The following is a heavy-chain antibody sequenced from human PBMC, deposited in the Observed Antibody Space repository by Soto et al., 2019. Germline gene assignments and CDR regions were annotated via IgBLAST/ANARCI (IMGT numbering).Heavy chain of an antibody. CDR1: GFTFSNYG. CDR2: ISGDGTRT. Sequence: EVQLLESGGGLVQPGGSLRLSCGASGFTFSNYGMGWVRQAPGKGLEWVSAISGDGTRTYAADSVKGRFAISRDNSKNTLYLEMKTLRSEVMAVIYCAKERASMKPFDSWGQGILVTVSS. CDR3: AKERASMKPFDS. J-gene: IGHJ4*02. V-gene: IGHV3-23*01.